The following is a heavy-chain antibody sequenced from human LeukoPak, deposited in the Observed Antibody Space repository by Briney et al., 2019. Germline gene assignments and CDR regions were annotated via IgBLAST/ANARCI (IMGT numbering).Heavy chain of an antibody. CDR1: GYTFTCYY. CDR3: ARFAAAAGNLEYYYYYYMHV. CDR2: INPNSGGT. J-gene: IGHJ6*03. V-gene: IGHV1-2*02. Sequence: GASVKVSCKASGYTFTCYYMHWVRQAHGQGLEWMGWINPNSGGTNYAQKFQGRVTMTRDTSISTAYMELSRLRSDDTAVYYCARFAAAAGNLEYYYYYYMHVWGKGTTVTISS. D-gene: IGHD6-13*01.